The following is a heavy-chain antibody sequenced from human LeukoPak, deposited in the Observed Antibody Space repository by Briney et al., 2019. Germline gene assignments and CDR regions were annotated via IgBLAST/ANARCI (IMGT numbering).Heavy chain of an antibody. Sequence: SQTLSLTCTVSGGSIGSGSYYWSWVRQPAGKGLEWIGHIYPSGGTSYNPSLKSRVTISVNTSKNQFSLKPTSVTAADTAVYYCARVGSSPMPREDDAFDIWGQGTMVTVSS. J-gene: IGHJ3*02. CDR3: ARVGSSPMPREDDAFDI. V-gene: IGHV4-61*09. CDR1: GGSIGSGSYY. D-gene: IGHD2-15*01. CDR2: IYPSGGT.